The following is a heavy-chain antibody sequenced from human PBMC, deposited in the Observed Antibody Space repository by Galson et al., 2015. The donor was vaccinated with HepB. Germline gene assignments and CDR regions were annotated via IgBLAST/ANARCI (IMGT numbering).Heavy chain of an antibody. CDR1: GFTFSHYG. D-gene: IGHD1-26*01. Sequence: SLRLSCAASGFTFSHYGMHWVRQAPGKGLEWVAVISYDGSNKYYADSVKGRFTISGDNSKNTLYLQMNSLRAEDTAVYYCASVGATPGGLDYWGQGTLVTVSS. J-gene: IGHJ4*02. CDR2: ISYDGSNK. V-gene: IGHV3-30*03. CDR3: ASVGATPGGLDY.